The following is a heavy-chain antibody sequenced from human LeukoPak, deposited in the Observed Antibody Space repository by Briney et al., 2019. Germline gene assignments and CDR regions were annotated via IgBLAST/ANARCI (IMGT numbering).Heavy chain of an antibody. CDR3: ARGGDGYKLWYFDL. Sequence: SETLSLTCAVSGYSISSGYYWSWIRQPPGKGLEWIGYIYYSGSTNYNPSLKSRVTISVDTSKNQFSLKLSSVTAADTAVYYCARGGDGYKLWYFDLWGRGTLVTVSS. V-gene: IGHV4-61*01. J-gene: IGHJ2*01. CDR1: GYSISSGYY. D-gene: IGHD5-24*01. CDR2: IYYSGST.